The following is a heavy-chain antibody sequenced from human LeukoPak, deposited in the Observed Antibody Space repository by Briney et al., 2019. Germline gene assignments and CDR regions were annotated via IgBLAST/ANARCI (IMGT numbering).Heavy chain of an antibody. CDR1: GGSISSYY. V-gene: IGHV4-4*07. Sequence: SETLSLTCTVSGGSISSYYWSWIRQPAGKGLEWIGRIYTSGSTNYNPSLKGRVTMSVDTSKNQFSLKLSSVTAADTAVYYCAREGYYDSSGYDSEENDAFDIWGQGTMVTVSS. D-gene: IGHD3-22*01. CDR2: IYTSGST. CDR3: AREGYYDSSGYDSEENDAFDI. J-gene: IGHJ3*02.